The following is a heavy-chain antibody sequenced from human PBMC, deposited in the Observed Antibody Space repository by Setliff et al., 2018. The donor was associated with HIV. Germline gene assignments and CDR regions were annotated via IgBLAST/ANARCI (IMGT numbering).Heavy chain of an antibody. Sequence: GGSLRLSCAASGFSFSSYSMNWVRQSPGKGLEWVSYIRSGSGTVYYADSVRGRFTMARDNAKNSLYLQMNSLRAEDTAVYYCARDWPGYGFDIWGQGTMVTVSS. CDR1: GFSFSSYS. CDR2: IRSGSGTV. J-gene: IGHJ3*02. V-gene: IGHV3-48*01. D-gene: IGHD7-27*01. CDR3: ARDWPGYGFDI.